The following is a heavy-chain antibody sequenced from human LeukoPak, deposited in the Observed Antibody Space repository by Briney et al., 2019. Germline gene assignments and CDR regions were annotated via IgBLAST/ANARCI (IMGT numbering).Heavy chain of an antibody. J-gene: IGHJ4*02. CDR3: ATGALYDSSGYYTYYFDY. CDR2: FDPEDGET. CDR1: GYTLTELS. V-gene: IGHV1-24*01. D-gene: IGHD3-22*01. Sequence: ASVKVSCKVSGYTLTELSMHWVRQAPGKGLEWMGGFDPEDGETIYAQKFQGRVTMTEDTSTDTAYMELSSLRSEDTAVYYCATGALYDSSGYYTYYFDYWGQGTLVTVSS.